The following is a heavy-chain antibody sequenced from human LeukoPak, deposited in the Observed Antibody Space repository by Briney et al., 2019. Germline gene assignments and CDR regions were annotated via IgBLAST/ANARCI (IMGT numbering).Heavy chain of an antibody. D-gene: IGHD2-21*02. Sequence: SETLSLTCTVSGGSISRTSFYWSWIRQPPGKGLEWIGYMHYSGSSNYNPSLKSRVTISVDTSKNQFSLKLNSVTAADTAVYYCARRVTSNWFDPWGQGTLVTVSS. J-gene: IGHJ5*02. CDR2: MHYSGSS. CDR3: ARRVTSNWFDP. V-gene: IGHV4-61*05. CDR1: GGSISRTSFY.